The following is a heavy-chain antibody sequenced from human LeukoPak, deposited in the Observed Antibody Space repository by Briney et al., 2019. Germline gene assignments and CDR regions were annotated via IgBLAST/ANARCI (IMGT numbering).Heavy chain of an antibody. CDR2: VNHSGVT. Sequence: PSETLSLTCDVYGESLNNYYWSWIRQPPGKALEWIGEVNHSGVTKYHPSLKSRVTTSLDTSKNQFSLKLTSVTAADTAVFYCARGVHYDNSGYYHRGFDSWGQGTLVTVSS. CDR1: GESLNNYY. CDR3: ARGVHYDNSGYYHRGFDS. D-gene: IGHD3-22*01. V-gene: IGHV4-34*01. J-gene: IGHJ4*02.